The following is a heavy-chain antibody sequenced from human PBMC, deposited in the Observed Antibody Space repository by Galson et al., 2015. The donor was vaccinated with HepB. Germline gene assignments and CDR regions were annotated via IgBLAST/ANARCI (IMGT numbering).Heavy chain of an antibody. J-gene: IGHJ4*01. V-gene: IGHV3-15*01. D-gene: IGHD5-24*01. CDR1: GFTFSNAW. Sequence: SLRLSCAASGFTFSNAWMSWVRQAPGKGLEWVGRIKSKTDGGTTDYAAPVKGRFTISRDDSKTTLYLQMDSLKTEDTAVYFWTSNNIGYNSLDYWGRGALVPVSS. CDR3: TSNNIGYNSLDY. CDR2: IKSKTDGGTT.